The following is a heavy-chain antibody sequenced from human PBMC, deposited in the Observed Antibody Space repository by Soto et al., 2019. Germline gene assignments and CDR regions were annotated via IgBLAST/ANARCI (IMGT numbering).Heavy chain of an antibody. CDR2: IYPSDSDT. Sequence: EVQLVQSGAEMKKPGESLRISCEASGYTFTKHWIGWVRQMPDKGLEWVGIIYPSDSDTKYSPSFQGQVTISADKSINTAYLQWTSLTASDTAMYYCARAMQPLENDAFDIWGHGTMVTVSS. CDR1: GYTFTKHW. D-gene: IGHD6-13*01. V-gene: IGHV5-51*03. J-gene: IGHJ3*02. CDR3: ARAMQPLENDAFDI.